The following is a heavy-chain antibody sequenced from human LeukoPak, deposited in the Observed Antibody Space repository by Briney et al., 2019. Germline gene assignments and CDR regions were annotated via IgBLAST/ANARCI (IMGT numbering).Heavy chain of an antibody. CDR3: VNVIAGV. J-gene: IGHJ4*02. CDR1: RFTFSSYA. CDR2: ISYDGSNK. V-gene: IGHV3-30*04. D-gene: IGHD6-13*01. Sequence: GGSLRLSCAASRFTFSSYAMSWVRQAPGKGLEWVAVISYDGSNKYYADSVKGRFTISRDNAKNSLHLQMNSLRAEDTAVYYCVNVIAGVWGQGTLVTVSS.